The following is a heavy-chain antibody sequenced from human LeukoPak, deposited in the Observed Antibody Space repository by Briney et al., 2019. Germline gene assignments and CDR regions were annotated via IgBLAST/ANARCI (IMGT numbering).Heavy chain of an antibody. V-gene: IGHV3-7*01. D-gene: IGHD6-19*01. Sequence: GGSLRLSCGAFGFTFSRSWMSWVRQAPGKGLEWVANIKQDESETYYVDSVKGRFTVSRDNTKNSLYLQMDSLRAEDTAEYYCARISTAVAGADYWGQGTLVTVSS. CDR1: GFTFSRSW. CDR3: ARISTAVAGADY. J-gene: IGHJ4*02. CDR2: IKQDESET.